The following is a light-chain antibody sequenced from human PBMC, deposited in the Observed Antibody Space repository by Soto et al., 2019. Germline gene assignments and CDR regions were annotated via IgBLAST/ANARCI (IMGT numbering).Light chain of an antibody. J-gene: IGKJ4*01. Sequence: EIVLTQSPGTLSLSPGERATLSCRASQSVSSSYLAWYQQKPGQAPRLLIYGASRRATGIPDRFSGSGSGTDFTLTISRLEPEDFAVYYCQHYGSSLLFGGGTKVEIK. CDR2: GAS. CDR1: QSVSSSY. V-gene: IGKV3-20*01. CDR3: QHYGSSLL.